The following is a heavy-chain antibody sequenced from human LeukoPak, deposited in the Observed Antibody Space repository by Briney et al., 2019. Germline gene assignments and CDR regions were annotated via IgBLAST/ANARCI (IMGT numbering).Heavy chain of an antibody. Sequence: SETLSLTCAVYGGSFSGYYWSWIRQPPGNGLEWIGEINHSGSTNYNPSLKSRVTISVDTSKNQFSLKLSSVTAADTAVYYCATTATLNHWGGRAFDTWGQGTMVTVSS. CDR2: INHSGST. D-gene: IGHD7-27*01. CDR3: ATTATLNHWGGRAFDT. V-gene: IGHV4-34*01. J-gene: IGHJ3*02. CDR1: GGSFSGYY.